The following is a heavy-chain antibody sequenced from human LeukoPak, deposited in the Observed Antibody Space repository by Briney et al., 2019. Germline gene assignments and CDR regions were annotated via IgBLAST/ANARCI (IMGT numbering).Heavy chain of an antibody. V-gene: IGHV3-23*01. CDR3: AKDQSFSD. J-gene: IGHJ4*02. D-gene: IGHD3-3*02. CDR1: GFTFSTFD. Sequence: PGGSLRLSCVASGFTFSTFDMSWVRQPPGKGLEWVATISGSGTTTNYADSVKGRFTVSRDIFRNTLYLQMSGLRAEDTAIYYCAKDQSFSDWGQGTLVTVSS. CDR2: ISGSGTTT.